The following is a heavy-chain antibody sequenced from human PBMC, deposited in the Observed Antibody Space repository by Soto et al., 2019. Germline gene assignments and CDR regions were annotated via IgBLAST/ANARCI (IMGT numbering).Heavy chain of an antibody. CDR1: GGSINRGDYY. CDR2: VSSYRGTT. CDR3: ARGYYESRDYFVGTAIFVY. J-gene: IGHJ4*02. V-gene: IGHV4-30-4*01. D-gene: IGHD3-22*01. Sequence: PSETLSLTCTVSGGSINRGDYYWSWIRQPPGKGLEWIGYVSSYRGTTYYNPSLKSRLTISLGTPMHQFSLKLSSVIAADTAVNYWARGYYESRDYFVGTAIFVYWGQGSLVTFSS.